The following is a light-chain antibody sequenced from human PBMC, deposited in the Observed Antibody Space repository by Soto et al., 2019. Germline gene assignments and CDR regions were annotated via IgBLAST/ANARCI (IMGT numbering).Light chain of an antibody. CDR3: QHYNSYSEFS. Sequence: DSQMTQSPSTPSASIGDRVTISCRASQSINSWLAWYQQKPGKAPKLLIYKASTLESGVPSRFSGSGSGTEFTLTISCLQPDDFATYYCQHYNSYSEFSFGPGTKVDIK. CDR2: KAS. J-gene: IGKJ3*01. V-gene: IGKV1-5*03. CDR1: QSINSW.